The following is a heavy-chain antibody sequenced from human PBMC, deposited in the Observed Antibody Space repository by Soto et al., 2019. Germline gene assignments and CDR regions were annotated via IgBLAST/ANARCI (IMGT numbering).Heavy chain of an antibody. CDR1: GFTFSSYG. J-gene: IGHJ4*02. CDR2: IWYDGSNK. Sequence: PGGSLRLSCAASGFTFSSYGMHWVRQAPGKGLEWVAVIWYDGSNKYYADSVKGRFTISRDNSKNTLYLQMNSLRAEDTAVYYCARDFVRFGDNAGLYDYWGQGTLVTVSS. D-gene: IGHD3-10*01. V-gene: IGHV3-33*01. CDR3: ARDFVRFGDNAGLYDY.